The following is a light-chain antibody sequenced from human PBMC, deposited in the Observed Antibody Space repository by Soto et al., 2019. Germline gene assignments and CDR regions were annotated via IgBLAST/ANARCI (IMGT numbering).Light chain of an antibody. CDR3: QQYGSTRWT. J-gene: IGKJ1*01. Sequence: ELVLTQSPGTLSLTPGERATLSCRASQTVSANYLAWXQQKTGXXXRXXXXGXYSRATGIPDRFSGSGSATDFSLTISRLEPEDFAVYYCQQYGSTRWTFGQLTKVDIK. CDR1: QTVSANY. CDR2: GXY. V-gene: IGKV3-20*01.